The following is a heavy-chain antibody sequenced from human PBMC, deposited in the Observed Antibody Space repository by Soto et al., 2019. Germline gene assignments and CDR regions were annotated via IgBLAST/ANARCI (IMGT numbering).Heavy chain of an antibody. CDR3: ARERVEGTMVRGVITRYNWFDP. D-gene: IGHD3-10*01. J-gene: IGHJ5*02. CDR1: CGSFSGYD. Sequence: PSETLSLSWAVYCGSFSGYDGSRIRQPPGKGLEWIGEINHSGSTNYNPSLKSRVTISVDTSKNQFSLKLSSVTAADTAVYYCARERVEGTMVRGVITRYNWFDPWGQGTLVTVSS. CDR2: INHSGST. V-gene: IGHV4-34*01.